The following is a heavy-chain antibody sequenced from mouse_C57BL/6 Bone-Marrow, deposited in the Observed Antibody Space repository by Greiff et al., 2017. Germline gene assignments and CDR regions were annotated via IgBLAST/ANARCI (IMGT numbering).Heavy chain of an antibody. CDR3: TTSSYSNYVCWFAY. Sequence: VQLQQSGAELVRPGASVKLSCTASGFNIKDDYMHWVKQRPEQGLEWIGWIDPENGDTEYASKFQGKATITADTSSNTAYLQLSSLTSEDTAVYYCTTSSYSNYVCWFAYWGQGTLVTVSA. CDR1: GFNIKDDY. J-gene: IGHJ3*01. V-gene: IGHV14-4*01. D-gene: IGHD2-5*01. CDR2: IDPENGDT.